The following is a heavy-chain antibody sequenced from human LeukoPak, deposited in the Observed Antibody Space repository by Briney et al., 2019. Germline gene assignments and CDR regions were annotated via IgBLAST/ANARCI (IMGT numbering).Heavy chain of an antibody. D-gene: IGHD3-22*01. Sequence: SETLSLTCTVSGGSISSYYWSWIRQPPGKGLEWIGYIYYSGSTNYNPSLKSRVTISVDTSKNQFSLKLSSVTAADTAVYYCARVGGYDSSGYPDYWGQGTLVTVS. J-gene: IGHJ4*02. V-gene: IGHV4-59*01. CDR2: IYYSGST. CDR1: GGSISSYY. CDR3: ARVGGYDSSGYPDY.